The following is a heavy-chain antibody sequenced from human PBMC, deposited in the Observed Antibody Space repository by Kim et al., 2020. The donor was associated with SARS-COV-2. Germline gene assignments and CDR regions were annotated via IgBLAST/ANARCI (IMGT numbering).Heavy chain of an antibody. CDR2: IIPIFGTA. J-gene: IGHJ4*02. V-gene: IGHV1-69*13. CDR3: ARDRRKYYYDSSGYYYHLVDLDH. D-gene: IGHD3-22*01. CDR1: GGTFSSYA. Sequence: SVKVSCKASGGTFSSYAISWVRQAPGQGLEWMGGIIPIFGTANYAQKFQGRVTITADESTSTAYMELSSLRSEDTAVYYCARDRRKYYYDSSGYYYHLVDLDHRGPGTLGTVSS.